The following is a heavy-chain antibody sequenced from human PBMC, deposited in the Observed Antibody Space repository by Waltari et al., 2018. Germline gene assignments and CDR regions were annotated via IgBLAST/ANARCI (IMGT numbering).Heavy chain of an antibody. CDR2: IIPIFGTA. J-gene: IGHJ5*02. V-gene: IGHV1-69*12. CDR1: EGTFSSSA. CDR3: ARCLRIAAAGTHWFDP. Sequence: QVQLVQSGAEVKKPGSSVNVSCKASEGTFSSSAISWVRPAPGQGLEWMGGIIPIFGTANYAQKFQGRVTITADESTSTAYMELSSLRSEDTAVYYCARCLRIAAAGTHWFDPWGQGTLVTVSS. D-gene: IGHD6-13*01.